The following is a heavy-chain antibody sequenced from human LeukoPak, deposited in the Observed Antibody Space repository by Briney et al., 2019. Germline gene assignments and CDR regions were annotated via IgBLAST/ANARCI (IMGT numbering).Heavy chain of an antibody. D-gene: IGHD3-9*01. V-gene: IGHV4-34*01. CDR1: GGSFSRYY. CDR2: INHSRST. Sequence: PSETLSLTCAVYGGSFSRYYWSWIRQPPGKGLEWIGEINHSRSTSYNPSLKSRVTISVDTSKNQFSLKLSSVTAADTAVYYCARGSGYYDILTGYYYYYYMDVWGKGTTVTISS. J-gene: IGHJ6*03. CDR3: ARGSGYYDILTGYYYYYYMDV.